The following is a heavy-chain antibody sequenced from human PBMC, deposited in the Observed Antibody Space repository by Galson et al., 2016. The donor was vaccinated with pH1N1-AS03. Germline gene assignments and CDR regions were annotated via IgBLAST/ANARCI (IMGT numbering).Heavy chain of an antibody. V-gene: IGHV4-59*08. CDR3: VRLETPTDWGDP. J-gene: IGHJ5*02. CDR2: VYYRGNT. CDR1: GVSITSYY. Sequence: ETLSLTCTVSGVSITSYYLNWIRQPPGRALQWIGYVYYRGNTNYNPSLKSRVTMSVDTSQNQFFLNLKSVTAADTAVYYCVRLETPTDWGDPWGPGILVTVSS. D-gene: IGHD2-15*01.